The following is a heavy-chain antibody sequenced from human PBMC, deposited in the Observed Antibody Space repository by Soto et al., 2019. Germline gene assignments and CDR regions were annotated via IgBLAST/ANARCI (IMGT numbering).Heavy chain of an antibody. CDR2: INHCGNT. J-gene: IGHJ5*02. CDR1: GASLSDNY. CDR3: ARGMGEFDA. D-gene: IGHD2-21*01. Sequence: SETLSLTCAVYGASLSDNYCNWLRQPPGKGLEWIGEINHCGNTNYNPSLRSRVTISIDTSKNQLSLNLRSVSAADTAVYHCARGMGEFDAWGQGTPVTVSS. V-gene: IGHV4-34*01.